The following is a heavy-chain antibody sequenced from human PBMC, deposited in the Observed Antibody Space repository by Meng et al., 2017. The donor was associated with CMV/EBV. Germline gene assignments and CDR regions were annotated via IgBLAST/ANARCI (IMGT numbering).Heavy chain of an antibody. J-gene: IGHJ2*01. D-gene: IGHD4-17*01. Sequence: VELVQSGDEVKKPGSSGKVSCKASGGTFSSYAISWVRQAPGQGLEWMGGIIPIFGTANYAQKFQGRVTITADESTSTAYMELSSLRSEDTAVYYCAREVDDYGDGWYFDLWGRGTLVTVSS. V-gene: IGHV1-69*12. CDR1: GGTFSSYA. CDR3: AREVDDYGDGWYFDL. CDR2: IIPIFGTA.